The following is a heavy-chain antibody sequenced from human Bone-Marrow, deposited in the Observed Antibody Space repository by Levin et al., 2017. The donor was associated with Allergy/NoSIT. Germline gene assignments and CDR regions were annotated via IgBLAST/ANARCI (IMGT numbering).Heavy chain of an antibody. CDR3: ARFMPGDSFQYYFDY. D-gene: IGHD7-27*01. V-gene: IGHV4-59*01. CDR1: GGSISSYY. Sequence: SQTLSLTCTVSGGSISSYYWSCIRQPPGKGLEWIGYIYYSGSTNYNPSLKSRVTISVDTSKNQFSLKLSSVTAADTAVYYCARFMPGDSFQYYFDYWGQGTLVTVSS. CDR2: IYYSGST. J-gene: IGHJ4*02.